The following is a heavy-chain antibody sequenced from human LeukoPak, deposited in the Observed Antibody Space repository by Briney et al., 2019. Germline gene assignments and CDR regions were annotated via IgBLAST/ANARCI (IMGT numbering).Heavy chain of an antibody. V-gene: IGHV3-7*01. CDR3: AKDEQYYYDSSGYTYYFDY. Sequence: QPGGSLRLSCAASGFTFSGYWISWVRQAPGRGLEWVANIKQDGSEKYYVDSVKGRFTISRDNAKNSLYLQMNSLRAEDTAVYYCAKDEQYYYDSSGYTYYFDYWGQGTLVTVSS. J-gene: IGHJ4*02. CDR1: GFTFSGYW. D-gene: IGHD3-22*01. CDR2: IKQDGSEK.